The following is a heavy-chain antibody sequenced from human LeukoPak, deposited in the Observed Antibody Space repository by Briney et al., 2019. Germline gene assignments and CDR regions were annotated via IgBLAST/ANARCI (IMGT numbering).Heavy chain of an antibody. CDR1: GDSISSYY. Sequence: SETLSLTCTVSGDSISSYYWNWIRQPPGKGLEWIGYIYYSGSTNYNPSLKSRVTISVDTSKNQFSLKLSSVTAADTAVYYCARXGSYLDXXXXXXXXXXXXGSASAPTNV. CDR2: IYYSGST. V-gene: IGHV4-59*01. D-gene: IGHD1-26*01. CDR3: ARXGSYLDXXXXXXXXXXXXGSASAPTNV. J-gene: IGHJ6*01.